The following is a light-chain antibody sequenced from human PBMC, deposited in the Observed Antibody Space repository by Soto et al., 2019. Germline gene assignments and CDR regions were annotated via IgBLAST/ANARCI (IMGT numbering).Light chain of an antibody. V-gene: IGKV3-20*01. Sequence: IVLTQTPGTLSLSPGERATLSCRSSQSVSNSFLAWYQQKPGQAPRLLIYGASTRATGIPDRFSGSGSGTDFTLTISRLEPEDFAVYYCHQYGSSPETFGQGTKVDI. CDR2: GAS. CDR1: QSVSNSF. CDR3: HQYGSSPET. J-gene: IGKJ1*01.